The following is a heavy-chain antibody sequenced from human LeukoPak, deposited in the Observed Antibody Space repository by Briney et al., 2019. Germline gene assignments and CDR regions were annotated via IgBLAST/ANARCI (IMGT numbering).Heavy chain of an antibody. CDR2: ISHDGTNK. CDR1: GFTFISYG. Sequence: PGGSLRLSCAASGFTFISYGMHWVRQAPGKGLEWVAFISHDGTNKYYGDSVKGRFTISRDYSLYLQMNSLRTEDTAMYYCARGSAMVVVLGWYFDLWGRGTLVTVSS. J-gene: IGHJ2*01. V-gene: IGHV3-30*03. D-gene: IGHD2-15*01. CDR3: ARGSAMVVVLGWYFDL.